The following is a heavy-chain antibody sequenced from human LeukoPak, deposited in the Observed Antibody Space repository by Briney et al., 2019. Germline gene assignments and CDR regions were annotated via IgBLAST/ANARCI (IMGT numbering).Heavy chain of an antibody. J-gene: IGHJ1*01. Sequence: ASVKVSCKASGYTFTSYGISWVRQAPGQGLEWMGWISAYNGNTNYAQKLQGRVTMTTDTSTSTAYMELRSLRSDDTAVYYCARVGSDYGGNSGGLLQYFQHWGQGTLVTVSS. D-gene: IGHD4-23*01. V-gene: IGHV1-18*01. CDR2: ISAYNGNT. CDR1: GYTFTSYG. CDR3: ARVGSDYGGNSGGLLQYFQH.